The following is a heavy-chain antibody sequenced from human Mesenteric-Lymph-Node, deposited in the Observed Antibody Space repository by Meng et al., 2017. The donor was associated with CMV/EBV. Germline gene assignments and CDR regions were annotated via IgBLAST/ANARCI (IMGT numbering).Heavy chain of an antibody. Sequence: GGSLRLSCAASGFTFSSYAMSWVRQAPGKGLEWVSAISGSGGSTYYADSVKGRFTISRDNSKSILYLQMNSLRPGDTAIYYCAKDLPLRRAFDIWGQGTMVTVSS. J-gene: IGHJ3*02. CDR1: GFTFSSYA. CDR3: AKDLPLRRAFDI. V-gene: IGHV3-23*01. CDR2: ISGSGGST.